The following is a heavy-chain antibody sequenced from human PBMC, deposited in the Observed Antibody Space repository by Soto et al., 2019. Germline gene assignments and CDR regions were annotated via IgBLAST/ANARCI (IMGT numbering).Heavy chain of an antibody. CDR2: ISGSGGST. CDR1: GFTFSSYA. Sequence: EVQLLKSGGGLVQPGGSLRLSCAASGFTFSSYAMSWVRQGPGKGLEWVSAISGSGGSTYYADSVKGRFTISRDNSKNTLYLQMNSLRAEDTAVYYCATHVDTAMAYFDYWGQGTLVTVSS. D-gene: IGHD5-18*01. V-gene: IGHV3-23*01. J-gene: IGHJ4*02. CDR3: ATHVDTAMAYFDY.